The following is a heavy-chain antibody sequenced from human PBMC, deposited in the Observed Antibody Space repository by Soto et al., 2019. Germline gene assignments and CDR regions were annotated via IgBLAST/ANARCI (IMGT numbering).Heavy chain of an antibody. V-gene: IGHV4-59*01. Sequence: SETLSLTCTVSGGSISSYYGSWIRQPPGKGLEWIGYIYYSGSTNYNPSLKSRVTISVDTSKNQFSLKLSSVTAADTAVYYCARDSSSWYWNYYYGMDVWGQGTTVTVSS. CDR3: ARDSSSWYWNYYYGMDV. CDR1: GGSISSYY. D-gene: IGHD6-13*01. J-gene: IGHJ6*02. CDR2: IYYSGST.